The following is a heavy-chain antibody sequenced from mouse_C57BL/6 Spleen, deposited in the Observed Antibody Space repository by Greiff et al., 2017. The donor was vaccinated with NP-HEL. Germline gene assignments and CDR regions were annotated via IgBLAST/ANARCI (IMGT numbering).Heavy chain of an antibody. D-gene: IGHD1-1*01. J-gene: IGHJ3*01. Sequence: QVQLKEPGAELVRPGSSVKLSCKASGYTFTSYWMHWVKQRPIQGLEWIGNIDPSDSETHYNQKFKDKATLTVDKSSSTAYMQLSSLTSEDSAVYYCARGDYYGSSLWFAYWGQGTLVTVSA. CDR2: IDPSDSET. V-gene: IGHV1-52*01. CDR3: ARGDYYGSSLWFAY. CDR1: GYTFTSYW.